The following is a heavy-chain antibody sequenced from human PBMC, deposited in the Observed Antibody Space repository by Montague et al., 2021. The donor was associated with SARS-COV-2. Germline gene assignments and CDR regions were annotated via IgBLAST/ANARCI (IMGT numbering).Heavy chain of an antibody. CDR2: INSDGRRT. V-gene: IGHV3-74*01. J-gene: IGHJ5*02. CDR1: GFTFSSYW. CDR3: ARDIAVVTFDP. D-gene: IGHD6-19*01. Sequence: SRRLSCAASGFTFSSYWMHWVRQAPGKGLVWVSRINSDGRRTSYADSVKGRFTISRDNAKNTVYLQMNSLRAEDTAVYYCARDIAVVTFDPWGQGTLVTVSS.